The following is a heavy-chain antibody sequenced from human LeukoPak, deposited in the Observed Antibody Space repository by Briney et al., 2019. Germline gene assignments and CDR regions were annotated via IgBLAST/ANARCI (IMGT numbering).Heavy chain of an antibody. D-gene: IGHD2-2*01. Sequence: GGSLRLSCVASGFTFSSYWMSWVRQAPGKGLEWVANIKQDGSEKYYVDSVKGRFTISRDNAKNSLYLQMNSLRAEDTAVYYCARDAPYCSSTSCPFYYYYGMDVWGQGTTVTVSS. CDR3: ARDAPYCSSTSCPFYYYYGMDV. V-gene: IGHV3-7*01. CDR1: GFTFSSYW. CDR2: IKQDGSEK. J-gene: IGHJ6*02.